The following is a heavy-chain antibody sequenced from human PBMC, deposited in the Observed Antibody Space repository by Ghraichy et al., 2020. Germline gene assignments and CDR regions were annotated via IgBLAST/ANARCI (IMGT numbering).Heavy chain of an antibody. D-gene: IGHD4-17*01. CDR3: AKVLAYGDYNYYYFYYMDV. CDR1: GFTFSNYG. Sequence: GGSLRLSCAASGFTFSNYGMHWVRQAPGKGLEWMAVISYDGSEKYYADSVKGRFTISRDNSKKTLYLQMNSLRAEDTAMYHCAKVLAYGDYNYYYFYYMDVWGKGTTVTVSS. V-gene: IGHV3-30*18. J-gene: IGHJ6*03. CDR2: ISYDGSEK.